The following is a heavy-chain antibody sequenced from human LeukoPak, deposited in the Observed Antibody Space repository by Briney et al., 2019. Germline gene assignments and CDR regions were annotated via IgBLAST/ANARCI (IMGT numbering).Heavy chain of an antibody. D-gene: IGHD3-22*01. CDR2: IYYSGST. CDR3: ARHRPSRDRFYDSSGYPLD. V-gene: IGHV4-39*01. Sequence: SETLSLTCTVSGGSISSSSYYWGWIRQPPGKGLEWIGSIYYSGSTYYNPSLKSRVTISVDTSKNQFSLKLSSVTAADTAVYYCARHRPSRDRFYDSSGYPLDWGQGTLVTVSS. J-gene: IGHJ4*02. CDR1: GGSISSSSYY.